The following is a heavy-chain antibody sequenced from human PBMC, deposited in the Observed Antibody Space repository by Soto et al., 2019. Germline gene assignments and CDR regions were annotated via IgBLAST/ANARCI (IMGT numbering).Heavy chain of an antibody. CDR1: GYTFTGYY. CDR3: ARVSRRDGIAALGY. J-gene: IGHJ4*02. CDR2: INPNSGGT. V-gene: IGHV1-2*04. D-gene: IGHD6-6*01. Sequence: ASVKVSCKASGYTFTGYYMHWVRQAPGQGLEWMGWINPNSGGTNYAQKFQGWVTMTRDTSIGTAYMELSRLRSDDTAVYYCARVSRRDGIAALGYWGQGTLVSVSS.